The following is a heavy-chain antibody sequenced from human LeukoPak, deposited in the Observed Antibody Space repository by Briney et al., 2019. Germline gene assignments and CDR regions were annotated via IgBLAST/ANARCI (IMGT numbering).Heavy chain of an antibody. CDR3: AKDMTSGYKGAFDY. Sequence: PGGSLRLSCAASGFTFSSYGMHWVRQAPGKGLEWVAVIWYGGSNKYYADSVKGRFTISRDNSKNTLYLQMNSLRAEDTAVYYCAKDMTSGYKGAFDYWGQGTLVTVSA. CDR1: GFTFSSYG. J-gene: IGHJ4*02. D-gene: IGHD5-18*01. V-gene: IGHV3-30*02. CDR2: IWYGGSNK.